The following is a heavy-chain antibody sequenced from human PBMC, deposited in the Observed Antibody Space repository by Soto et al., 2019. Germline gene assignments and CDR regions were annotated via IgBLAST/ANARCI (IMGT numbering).Heavy chain of an antibody. CDR1: GFTFSSYG. Sequence: PGGSLRLSCAASGFTFSSYGMHWVRQAPGKGLEWVAVIWYDGSNKYYADSVKGRFTISRDNSKNTLYLQMNSLRAEDTAAYYCARDGSYYDFWSGYRTYYYYGMDVWGQGTTVTVSS. CDR3: ARDGSYYDFWSGYRTYYYYGMDV. D-gene: IGHD3-3*01. V-gene: IGHV3-33*01. J-gene: IGHJ6*02. CDR2: IWYDGSNK.